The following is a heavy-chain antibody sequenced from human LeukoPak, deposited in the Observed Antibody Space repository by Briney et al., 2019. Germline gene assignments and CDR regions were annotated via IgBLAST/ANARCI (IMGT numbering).Heavy chain of an antibody. J-gene: IGHJ4*02. CDR3: ARNTGYCSSTSCYDSPTFDY. Sequence: SETLSLTCTVSGYSISSGYYWGWIRQPPGKGLEWIGSIYHSGSTYYIPSLKSRVTISVDTSKNQFSLKLSSVTAADTAVYYCARNTGYCSSTSCYDSPTFDYWGQGTLVTVSS. CDR1: GYSISSGYY. V-gene: IGHV4-38-2*02. CDR2: IYHSGST. D-gene: IGHD2-2*01.